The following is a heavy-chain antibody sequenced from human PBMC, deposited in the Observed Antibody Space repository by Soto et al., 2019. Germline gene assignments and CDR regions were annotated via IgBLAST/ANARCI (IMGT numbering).Heavy chain of an antibody. D-gene: IGHD2-15*01. CDR1: GGSFSSGNYN. CDR2: ISYSGSA. V-gene: IGHV4-30-4*01. CDR3: ATMGTPATGLYYFDF. J-gene: IGHJ4*02. Sequence: QVQLQESGPGLVKPSQTLSLTCTVSGGSFSSGNYNWSWFRHPPGKGLEWIGFISYSGSAHYNPSLKSRVNMSVDTSKKQFSLNLSFVTAADTAVYYCATMGTPATGLYYFDFWGQGTLFTVSS.